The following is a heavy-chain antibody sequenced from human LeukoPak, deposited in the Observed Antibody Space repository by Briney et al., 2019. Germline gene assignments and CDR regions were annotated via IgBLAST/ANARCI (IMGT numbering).Heavy chain of an antibody. D-gene: IGHD1-26*01. CDR2: IYIDGIT. CDR1: GGSIRTDGPY. V-gene: IGHV4-39*02. CDR3: ARLFTRAWEYRYGMDV. J-gene: IGHJ6*02. Sequence: PSETLSLTCTVSGGSIRTDGPYWAWIRQPPGKGLEWIGSIYIDGITHYNSSLQSRVTLSIDTSKNHFSLRLTSVTAADTAVFYCARLFTRAWEYRYGMDVWGQGTAVTVSS.